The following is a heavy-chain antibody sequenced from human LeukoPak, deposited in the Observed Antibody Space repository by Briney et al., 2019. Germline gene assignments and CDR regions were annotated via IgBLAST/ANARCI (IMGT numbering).Heavy chain of an antibody. D-gene: IGHD1-26*01. J-gene: IGHJ5*02. CDR3: ARAREWELLRGNWFDP. Sequence: PSQTLSLTCTVSGGSISSGDFYWSWIRQPPGKGLEWIGYIYSSGTTYYNPSLKSRVTVSIDTSKNQFSLKVSSVSAADTAVYYCARAREWELLRGNWFDPWGQGTLVTVSS. CDR1: GGSISSGDFY. V-gene: IGHV4-30-4*01. CDR2: IYSSGTT.